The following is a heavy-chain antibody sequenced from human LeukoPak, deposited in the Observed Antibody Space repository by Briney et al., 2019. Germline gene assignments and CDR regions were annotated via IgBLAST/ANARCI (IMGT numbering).Heavy chain of an antibody. J-gene: IGHJ4*02. CDR3: AREDYGDY. Sequence: PGGSLRLSCAASGFTFSSYAMHWVRQAPGEGLEWVAVISYDGSNKYYADSVKGRFTISRDNSKNTLYLQMNSLRAEDAAVYYCAREDYGDYWGQGTLVTVSS. CDR2: ISYDGSNK. V-gene: IGHV3-30-3*01. CDR1: GFTFSSYA.